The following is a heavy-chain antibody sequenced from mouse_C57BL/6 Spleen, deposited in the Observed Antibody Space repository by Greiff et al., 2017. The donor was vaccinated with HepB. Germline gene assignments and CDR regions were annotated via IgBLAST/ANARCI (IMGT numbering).Heavy chain of an antibody. CDR3: VKDYGSSYEAWFAY. V-gene: IGHV10-3*01. Sequence: EVQGVESGGGLVQPKGSLKLSCAASGFTFNTYAMHWVRQAPGKGLEWVARIRSKSSNYATYYADSVKDRFTISRDDSQSMLYLQMNNLKTEDTAMYYCVKDYGSSYEAWFAYWGQGTLVTVSA. D-gene: IGHD1-1*01. CDR2: IRSKSSNYAT. CDR1: GFTFNTYA. J-gene: IGHJ3*01.